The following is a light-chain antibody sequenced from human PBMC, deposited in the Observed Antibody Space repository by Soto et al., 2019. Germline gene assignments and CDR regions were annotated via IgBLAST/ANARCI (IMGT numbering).Light chain of an antibody. J-gene: IGLJ1*01. CDR3: CSYAGDSXV. CDR1: SCDVGNYNL. CDR2: DVS. V-gene: IGLV2-23*02. Sequence: QSALPQPASVSGSPGQSITISCTGTSCDVGNYNLVSWYQQHPGKAPKLMIYDVSKRPSGVSNRFSGSKSGNTASLTISGLQAGDEADYYCCSYAGDSXVFGTGTKVTVL.